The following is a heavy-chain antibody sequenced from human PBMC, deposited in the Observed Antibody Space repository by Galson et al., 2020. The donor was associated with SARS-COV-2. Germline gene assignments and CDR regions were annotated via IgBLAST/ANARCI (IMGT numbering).Heavy chain of an antibody. D-gene: IGHD4-17*01. CDR3: ASTLTYGDYGSRDY. V-gene: IGHV4-59*13. CDR1: GGSISSYY. J-gene: IGHJ4*02. Sequence: SETLSLTCTVPGGSISSYYWSWLRQPPGKALEWLRYIYYSGSTTYNPSLKSRVTISVDTSKNQFSLKLSSVTAADTAVYYCASTLTYGDYGSRDYWGQGTLVTVSS. CDR2: IYYSGST.